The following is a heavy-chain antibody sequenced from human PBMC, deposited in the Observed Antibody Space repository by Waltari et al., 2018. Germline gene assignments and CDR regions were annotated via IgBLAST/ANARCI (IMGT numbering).Heavy chain of an antibody. CDR2: IKSDGGGI. Sequence: EVQLVESGGGLVQPGGSLRLSCADSGFTSNPYWTHWVRQVPGEGRVWVARIKSDGGGIVYADSVKGRFTISRDNSKNTLYLQMNSLRADDTAVYYCARGPLTSNWSSYFDYWGQGSLVTVSS. CDR1: GFTSNPYW. V-gene: IGHV3-74*01. D-gene: IGHD6-6*01. J-gene: IGHJ4*02. CDR3: ARGPLTSNWSSYFDY.